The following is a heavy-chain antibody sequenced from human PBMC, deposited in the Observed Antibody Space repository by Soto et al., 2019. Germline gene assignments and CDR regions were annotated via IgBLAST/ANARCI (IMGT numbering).Heavy chain of an antibody. V-gene: IGHV3-23*01. Sequence: GGSLTLSCAASGFPFNSYAMSWVRQAPGKGLEWVSITSGGGGTTYYADSVKGRFAISRDNSKNTLYLEMNSLRAEDTAVYFCAKRYHTTTSCLDYWGQGTLVTVSS. CDR3: AKRYHTTTSCLDY. CDR2: TSGGGGTT. CDR1: GFPFNSYA. D-gene: IGHD2-2*01. J-gene: IGHJ4*02.